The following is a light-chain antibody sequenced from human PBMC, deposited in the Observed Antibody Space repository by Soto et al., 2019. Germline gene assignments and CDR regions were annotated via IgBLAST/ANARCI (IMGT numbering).Light chain of an antibody. CDR3: QTWGTGIRLV. CDR1: SGHSSYA. CDR2: LNSDGSH. Sequence: QAVVTQSPSASASLGASVKLTCTLSSGHSSYAIAWHQQQPEKGPRYLMKLNSDGSHSKGDGIPDRFSGSSSGAERYLIISSLQSEDEADYYCQTWGTGIRLVFGGGTKLTVL. V-gene: IGLV4-69*02. J-gene: IGLJ2*01.